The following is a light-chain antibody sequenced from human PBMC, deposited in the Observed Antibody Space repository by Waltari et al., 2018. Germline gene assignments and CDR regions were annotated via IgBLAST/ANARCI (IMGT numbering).Light chain of an antibody. CDR3: SSYAGSNKLI. V-gene: IGLV2-8*01. J-gene: IGLJ2*01. CDR2: EVD. CDR1: SSDLGAYKY. Sequence: QSALTQPPSASGSPGQTVLISCTGPSSDLGAYKYVSWYQPIPGRAPALIIYEVDRRPPGVPDRFSGSKSGNTASLTVSGLQTEDEGDYYCSSYAGSNKLIFGGVTKLTVL.